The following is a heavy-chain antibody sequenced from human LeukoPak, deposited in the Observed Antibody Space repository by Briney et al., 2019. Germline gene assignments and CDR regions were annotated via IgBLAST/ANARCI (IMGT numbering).Heavy chain of an antibody. CDR3: ARGVWGTAIDY. CDR1: GFTFSSYW. J-gene: IGHJ4*02. D-gene: IGHD1-7*01. Sequence: GGFLGHSCEASGFTFSSYWMHWVRPAPGKGLVWVLYISGVVRSTTYADTVKGRFTISRDKAKTTLNLQMSSLRAEDTAVYYCARGVWGTAIDYWAQGTLVTVSS. CDR2: ISGVVRST. V-gene: IGHV3-74*01.